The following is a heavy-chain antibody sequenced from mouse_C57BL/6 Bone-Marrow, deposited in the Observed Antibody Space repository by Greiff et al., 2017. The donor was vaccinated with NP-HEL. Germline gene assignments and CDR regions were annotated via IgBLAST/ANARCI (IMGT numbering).Heavy chain of an antibody. D-gene: IGHD1-1*01. CDR1: GYSITSGYY. J-gene: IGHJ4*01. V-gene: IGHV3-6*01. Sequence: DVKLQESGPGLVKPSQSLSLTCSVTGYSITSGYYWNWIRQFPGNKLEWMGYISYDGSNNYNPSLKNRISITRDTSKNQFFLKLNSVTTEDTATYYCAAPYYYGSSPYAMDYWGQGTSVTVSS. CDR3: AAPYYYGSSPYAMDY. CDR2: ISYDGSN.